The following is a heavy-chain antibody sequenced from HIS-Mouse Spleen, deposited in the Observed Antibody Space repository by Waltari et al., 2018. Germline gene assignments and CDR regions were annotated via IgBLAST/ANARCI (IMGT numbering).Heavy chain of an antibody. J-gene: IGHJ5*02. D-gene: IGHD6-13*01. V-gene: IGHV3-30*18. CDR3: AKEYSSSHNWFDP. CDR2: ISYDGSNK. CDR1: GFAFSSYG. Sequence: QVQLVESGGGVVQPGRSLRLSCAASGFAFSSYGMHWVRKAPVKGLEWVAVISYDGSNKYYADSVKGRFTISRDNSKNTLYLQMNSLRAEDTAVYYCAKEYSSSHNWFDPWGQGTLVTVSS.